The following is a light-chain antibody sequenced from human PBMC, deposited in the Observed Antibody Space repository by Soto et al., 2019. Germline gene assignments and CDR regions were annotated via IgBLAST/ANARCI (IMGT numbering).Light chain of an antibody. CDR2: SNN. Sequence: QCALTQPPSASGSPGQRVAISCFGSSSNIGSNTVNWYQQLPGTAPKLLIYSNNQRPSGVPDRFSGSKSGTSASLAISGLQSEDEADYYCAACDDSLNGRYVFGTVTEVTVL. CDR1: SSNIGSNT. CDR3: AACDDSLNGRYV. V-gene: IGLV1-44*01. J-gene: IGLJ1*01.